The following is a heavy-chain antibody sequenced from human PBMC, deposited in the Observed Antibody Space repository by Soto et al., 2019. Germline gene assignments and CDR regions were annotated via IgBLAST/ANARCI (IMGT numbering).Heavy chain of an antibody. CDR1: GFTFSTYD. J-gene: IGHJ5*02. Sequence: GGSLRLSCAASGFTFSTYDMHWVRQVTGKGLEWVSAIGTAGDTHYPGSVKGRFTISRDNAKSSLFLQMNSLRAADTAVYYCARDASGWGLDLWGQGTLVTVSS. CDR3: ARDASGWGLDL. V-gene: IGHV3-13*01. CDR2: IGTAGDT. D-gene: IGHD6-19*01.